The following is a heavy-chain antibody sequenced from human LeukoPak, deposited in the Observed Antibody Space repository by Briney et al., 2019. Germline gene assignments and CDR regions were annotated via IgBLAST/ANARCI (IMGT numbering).Heavy chain of an antibody. J-gene: IGHJ6*02. V-gene: IGHV1-69*05. CDR1: GYGFTGYY. CDR2: IIPIFTTT. CDR3: ARESIAMVRGADGMDV. Sequence: GASVKVSCKASGYGFTGYYMHWVRQAPGQGLEWMGGIIPIFTTTNYAQKFQGRVTITTDESTSTAYMELSSLRSEDTAVYYCARESIAMVRGADGMDVWGQGTTVTVSS. D-gene: IGHD3-10*01.